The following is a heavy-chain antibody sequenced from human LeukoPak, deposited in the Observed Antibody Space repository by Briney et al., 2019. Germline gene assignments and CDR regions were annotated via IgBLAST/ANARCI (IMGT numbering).Heavy chain of an antibody. CDR2: IYTSGST. V-gene: IGHV4-61*02. Sequence: PSETLSLTCTVSGGSISSGSYYWRWIRQPAGKGLEWIGRIYTSGSTNYNPSLKSRVTISANTSKNQFSLILRSATAADTAIYYCARGYLYWGQGTLVTVSS. CDR1: GGSISSGSYY. CDR3: ARGYLY. J-gene: IGHJ4*02. D-gene: IGHD1-14*01.